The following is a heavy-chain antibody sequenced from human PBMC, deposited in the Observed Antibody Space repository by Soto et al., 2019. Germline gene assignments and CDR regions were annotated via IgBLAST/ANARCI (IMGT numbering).Heavy chain of an antibody. CDR3: ARQPPDFWSGYYSPQPVDY. D-gene: IGHD3-3*01. J-gene: IGHJ4*02. CDR2: IKQDGSEK. V-gene: IGHV3-7*01. Sequence: GGSLRLSCAASGFTFSSYWMSWVRQAPGKGLEWVANIKQDGSEKYYVDSVKGRFTISRDNAKNSLYLQMNSLRAEDTAVYYCARQPPDFWSGYYSPQPVDYWGQGTLVTVSS. CDR1: GFTFSSYW.